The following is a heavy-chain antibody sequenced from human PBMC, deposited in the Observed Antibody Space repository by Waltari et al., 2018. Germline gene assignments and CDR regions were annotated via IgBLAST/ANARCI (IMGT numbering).Heavy chain of an antibody. V-gene: IGHV3-30*03. Sequence: QVQLVESGGGVVQPGRSLRLPCEASEFTFSSYAMPWVRQAPGKGLEWLAVIAYNARNIFYVDSVKGRFTISRDNSKKTLYQQMNSLRAEDTAVYYCARDYCDRTNCHGMDVWGQGTTVTVSS. CDR3: ARDYCDRTNCHGMDV. D-gene: IGHD3-22*01. CDR1: EFTFSSYA. CDR2: IAYNARNI. J-gene: IGHJ6*02.